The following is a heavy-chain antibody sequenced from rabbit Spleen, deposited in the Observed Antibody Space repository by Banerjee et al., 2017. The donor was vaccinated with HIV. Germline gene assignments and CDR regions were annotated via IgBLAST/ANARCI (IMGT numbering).Heavy chain of an antibody. Sequence: QSLEESGGGLVKPGASLTLTCTASGFSFISNWICWVRQAPGKGLEWIACIDTNNGDTDYANWPKGRFTISKTSSITVTLQMTSLTAADTATYFCAGNYVNAFDPWGQGTLVTVS. V-gene: IGHV1S40*01. CDR3: AGNYVNAFDP. CDR1: GFSFISNW. CDR2: IDTNNGDT. J-gene: IGHJ2*01. D-gene: IGHD1-1*01.